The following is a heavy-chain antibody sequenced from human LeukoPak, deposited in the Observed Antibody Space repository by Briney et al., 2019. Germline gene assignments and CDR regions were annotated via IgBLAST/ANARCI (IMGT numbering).Heavy chain of an antibody. D-gene: IGHD6-13*01. CDR2: IRYDASNK. V-gene: IGHV3-30*02. Sequence: GGSLRLSCAASGFSFSSFGMHWVRQAPAKGLEWVAFIRYDASNKEYADSVKGRITISRDNSKKTLYLQMNSLRAEDTAVYYCVKDMGAAAGAGNFYYMDVWGKGTTVTVS. CDR3: VKDMGAAAGAGNFYYMDV. J-gene: IGHJ6*03. CDR1: GFSFSSFG.